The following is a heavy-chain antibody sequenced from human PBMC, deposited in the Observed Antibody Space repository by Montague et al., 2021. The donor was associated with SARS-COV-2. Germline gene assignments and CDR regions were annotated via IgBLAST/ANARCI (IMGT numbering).Heavy chain of an antibody. CDR2: IYYSGST. CDR3: ARDLNEYSSSGGFDY. D-gene: IGHD6-6*01. V-gene: IGHV4-39*07. J-gene: IGHJ4*02. CDR1: GGSISSSSYY. Sequence: SETLSLTCTVSGGSISSSSYYWGWIRQPPGKVLEWIGSIYYSGSTYYNPSLKSRVTISVDTSKNQFSLKLSSVTAADTAVYYCARDLNEYSSSGGFDYWGQGTLVTVSS.